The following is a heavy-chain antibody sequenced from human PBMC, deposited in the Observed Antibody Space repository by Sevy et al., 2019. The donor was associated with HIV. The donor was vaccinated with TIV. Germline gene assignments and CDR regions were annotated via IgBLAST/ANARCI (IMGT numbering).Heavy chain of an antibody. Sequence: GGSLRLSCVVSGISFTTSGMHWVRQAPGKGLEWVAVISYDGRDTFYAESVKGRSTISRDNSKNMLYLQINSLRAEDTAVYYCAKDFTGYNGMDVWGQGTMVTVSS. CDR3: AKDFTGYNGMDV. CDR2: ISYDGRDT. J-gene: IGHJ6*02. D-gene: IGHD3-9*01. V-gene: IGHV3-30*18. CDR1: GISFTTSG.